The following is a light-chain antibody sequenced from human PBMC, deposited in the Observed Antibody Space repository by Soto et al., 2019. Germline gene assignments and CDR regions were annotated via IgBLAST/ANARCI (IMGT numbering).Light chain of an antibody. V-gene: IGLV2-23*02. CDR3: CSYAGSSTYV. CDR1: SSDVGSYNL. CDR2: EVS. Sequence: QSALTQPASVSGAPGQSITISCTGTSSDVGSYNLVSWYQQNPGKAPKLMIYEVSKRPSGVSNRFSGSKSGNTASLTIFGLQAEDEADYYCCSYAGSSTYVVGTGTKV. J-gene: IGLJ1*01.